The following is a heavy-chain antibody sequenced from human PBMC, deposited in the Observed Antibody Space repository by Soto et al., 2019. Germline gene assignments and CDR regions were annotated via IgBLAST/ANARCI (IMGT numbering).Heavy chain of an antibody. Sequence: QPQLQESGPGLVKPSETLSLTCTISGGSLRSDRYYWGWIRQPPGKGLEWIGSIFYTGSTYYNPSLKSRVTMSVDTSKNHFFLKLYSVTAADTAVYYCARHSPYSNDESHNWFDPWGQGTLVTVSS. CDR2: IFYTGST. V-gene: IGHV4-39*01. D-gene: IGHD4-4*01. CDR1: GGSLRSDRYY. J-gene: IGHJ5*02. CDR3: ARHSPYSNDESHNWFDP.